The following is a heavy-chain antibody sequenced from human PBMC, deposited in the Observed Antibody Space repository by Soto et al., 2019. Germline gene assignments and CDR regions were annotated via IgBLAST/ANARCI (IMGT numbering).Heavy chain of an antibody. V-gene: IGHV2-5*02. CDR2: IYWDDEK. CDR1: GFSLSTSGVG. CDR3: AHRVLRTVFGLVTTTAIYFDF. D-gene: IGHD3-3*01. Sequence: QITLNESGPTLVNPTETLTLTCTFSGFSLSTSGVGVGWIRQSPGKAPEWLALIYWDDEKRYSASLKSRLTISEDTSKNQVVLTMANLDPADTATYHCAHRVLRTVFGLVTTTAIYFDFWGQGTPVAVSS. J-gene: IGHJ4*02.